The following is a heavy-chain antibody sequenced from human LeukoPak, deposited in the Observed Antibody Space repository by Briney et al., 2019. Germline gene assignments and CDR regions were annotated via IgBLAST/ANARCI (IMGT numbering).Heavy chain of an antibody. CDR2: ISGSGDTR. CDR1: GFMFSNYA. CDR3: AKVLMYYCLGMDI. V-gene: IGHV3-23*01. J-gene: IGHJ6*02. Sequence: PGGSLRLSCAVSGFMFSNYAMSWVRQAPGKGLEWVSTISGSGDTRYYADSVKGRFTISRDNPKNTLYLQMNSLRAEDTAVYYCAKVLMYYCLGMDIWGQGTTVTVSS.